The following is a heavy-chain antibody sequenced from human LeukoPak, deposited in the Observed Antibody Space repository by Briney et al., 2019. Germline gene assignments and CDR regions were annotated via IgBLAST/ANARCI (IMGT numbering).Heavy chain of an antibody. Sequence: TSETLSLTCTVSGGSISSYYWSWIRQPPGKGLEWIGYIYYSGSTNYNPSLKSRVTISVDTSKNQFSLKLSSVTAADTAVYYCARPYSGYDYGAFDIWGQGTMVTVSS. CDR2: IYYSGST. V-gene: IGHV4-59*08. J-gene: IGHJ3*02. CDR1: GGSISSYY. D-gene: IGHD5-12*01. CDR3: ARPYSGYDYGAFDI.